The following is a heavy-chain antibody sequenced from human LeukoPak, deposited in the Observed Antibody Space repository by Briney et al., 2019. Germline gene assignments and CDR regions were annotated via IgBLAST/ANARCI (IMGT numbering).Heavy chain of an antibody. CDR3: SRESGPFCPFGY. CDR2: ISLAGQT. Sequence: SETLSLTCGVSGGSISGTNWWSWVRQPPGRGLEWIGEISLAGQTNYNPSLNGRVTMSLDKSSNQLSLHLTSVTAADTATYFCSRESGPFCPFGYWGQGTLVIVSS. V-gene: IGHV4/OR15-8*02. CDR1: GGSISGTNW. D-gene: IGHD1-26*01. J-gene: IGHJ4*02.